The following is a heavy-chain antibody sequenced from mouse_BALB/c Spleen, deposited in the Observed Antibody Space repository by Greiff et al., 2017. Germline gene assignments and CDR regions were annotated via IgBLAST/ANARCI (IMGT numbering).Heavy chain of an antibody. CDR1: GYTFTSYY. CDR3: TRDDGFYFDY. D-gene: IGHD2-3*01. J-gene: IGHJ2*01. CDR2: INPSNGGT. Sequence: VQLQQPGAELVKPGASVKLSCKASGYTFTSYYMYWVKQRPGQGLEWIGGINPSNGGTNFNEKFKSKATLTVDKSSSTAYMQLSSLTSEDSAVYYCTRDDGFYFDYWGQGTTLTVSS. V-gene: IGHV1S81*02.